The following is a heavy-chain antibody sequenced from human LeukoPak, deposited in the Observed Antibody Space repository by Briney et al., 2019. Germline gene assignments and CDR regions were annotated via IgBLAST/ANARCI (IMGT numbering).Heavy chain of an antibody. J-gene: IGHJ4*02. CDR3: ARASQLLGYCSGGSCYDHPDY. D-gene: IGHD2-15*01. Sequence: GESLKISCKGSGYSFTSYWIGWVRQMPGKGLDGWGIFFLVDFNTRYSPSFQGQVTISADKSISTAYLQWSSLKASDTAMYYCARASQLLGYCSGGSCYDHPDYWGQGTLVTVSS. V-gene: IGHV5-51*01. CDR1: GYSFTSYW. CDR2: FFLVDFNT.